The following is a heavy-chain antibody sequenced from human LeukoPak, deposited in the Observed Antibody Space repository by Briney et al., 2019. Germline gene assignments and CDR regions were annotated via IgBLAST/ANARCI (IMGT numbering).Heavy chain of an antibody. CDR2: IIPIFGTA. D-gene: IGHD6-13*01. J-gene: IGHJ5*02. CDR1: GGTFSSYA. V-gene: IGHV1-69*13. Sequence: SVKVSCKASGGTFSSYAISWVRQAPGQGLEWMGGIIPIFGTANYAQKSQGRVTITADESTSTAYMELSSLRSEDTAVYYCARDRGKIAAAGTGWFDPWGQGTLVTVSS. CDR3: ARDRGKIAAAGTGWFDP.